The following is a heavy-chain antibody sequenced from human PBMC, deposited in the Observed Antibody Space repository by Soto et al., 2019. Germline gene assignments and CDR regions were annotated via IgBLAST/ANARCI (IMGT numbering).Heavy chain of an antibody. Sequence: SETLSLTCTVSGGSISSTTYHWGWIRQPPGKGLEWIGSIYYSGSTYYNPSLKSRVTISVDTSKNQFSLKLSSVTAADTAAYYCARYLSGSGRFLNWFDPWGQGILVTVSS. CDR3: ARYLSGSGRFLNWFDP. CDR1: GGSISSTTYH. CDR2: IYYSGST. V-gene: IGHV4-39*01. J-gene: IGHJ5*02. D-gene: IGHD1-26*01.